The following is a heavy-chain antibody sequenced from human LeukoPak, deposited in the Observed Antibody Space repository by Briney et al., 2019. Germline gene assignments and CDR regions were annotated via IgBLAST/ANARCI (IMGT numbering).Heavy chain of an antibody. CDR3: ARGSTPGNGYYFDY. CDR1: GFTFVNSA. J-gene: IGHJ4*02. V-gene: IGHV3-23*01. Sequence: PGGSLRLSCAASGFTFVNSAMGLVRQAPGKVLDWVSSITGGGDTYYADSVRGRFTISRDNSRNTLYLQMNSLRAEDTDVYYCARGSTPGNGYYFDYWGQGTLVTVSS. D-gene: IGHD3-10*01. CDR2: ITGGGDT.